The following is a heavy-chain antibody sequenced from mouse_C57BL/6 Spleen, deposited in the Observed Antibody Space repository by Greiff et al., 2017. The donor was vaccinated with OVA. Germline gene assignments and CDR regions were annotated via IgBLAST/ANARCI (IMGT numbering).Heavy chain of an antibody. CDR1: GYTFTGYY. CDR2: INPYNGGT. D-gene: IGHD1-1*01. J-gene: IGHJ4*01. Sequence: EVQLQQSGPVLVKPGASVKMSCKASGYTFTGYYMNWVKQSHGKSLEWIGVINPYNGGTSYNQKFKGKATLTVDKSSSTAYMELNSLTSEDSAVYYCAKTGAFITTVVATGAMDYWGQGTSVTVSS. CDR3: AKTGAFITTVVATGAMDY. V-gene: IGHV1-19*01.